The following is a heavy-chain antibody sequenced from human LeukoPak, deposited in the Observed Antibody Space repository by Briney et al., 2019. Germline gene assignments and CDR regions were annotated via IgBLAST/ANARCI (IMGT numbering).Heavy chain of an antibody. J-gene: IGHJ3*02. V-gene: IGHV4-59*01. CDR2: IYYSGST. CDR3: ATTSGYSHDAFDI. D-gene: IGHD3-3*01. CDR1: GGSISSYY. Sequence: PSETLSLTCTVSGGSISSYYWSWIRQPPGKGPEWIGYIYYSGSTNYNPSLKSRVTISVDTSKNQFSLKLSSVTAADTAVYYCATTSGYSHDAFDIWGQGTMVTVSS.